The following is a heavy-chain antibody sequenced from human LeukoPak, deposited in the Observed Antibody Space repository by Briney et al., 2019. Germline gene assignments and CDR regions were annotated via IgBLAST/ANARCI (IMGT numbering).Heavy chain of an antibody. J-gene: IGHJ5*02. V-gene: IGHV1-46*01. Sequence: GASVKVSCKTSGYTFTGYYTHWVRQAPGQGLEWMGIINPSGGSTSYAQKFQGRVTMTTDTSTTTAYMELRSLRSDDTAVYYCARAGAVVDNWFDPWGQGTLVTVSS. CDR2: INPSGGST. CDR3: ARAGAVVDNWFDP. D-gene: IGHD2-15*01. CDR1: GYTFTGYY.